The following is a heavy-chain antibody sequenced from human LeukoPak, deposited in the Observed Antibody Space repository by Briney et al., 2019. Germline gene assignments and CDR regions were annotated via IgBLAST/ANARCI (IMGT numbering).Heavy chain of an antibody. CDR2: ISSSSSYI. J-gene: IGHJ3*02. CDR1: GFTFSSYS. D-gene: IGHD4-17*01. Sequence: GGSLRLSCAASGFTFSSYSMNWVRQAPGKGLEWVSSISSSSSYIYYADSVKGRFSVSRDNSQNTVFLHMNSLRADDTALYYCSKDPNGDYVGAFDMWGPGTMVTVSS. CDR3: SKDPNGDYVGAFDM. V-gene: IGHV3-21*04.